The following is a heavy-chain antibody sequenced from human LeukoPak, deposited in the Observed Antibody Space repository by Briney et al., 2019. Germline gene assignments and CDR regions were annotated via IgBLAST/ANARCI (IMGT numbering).Heavy chain of an antibody. Sequence: GGSLRLSCAASGFTVSRNYMSRVRQAPGKGLEWVSEIYSDGSTYYAASVKGRFSISRDNSKNTLYLQMNSLRAEDTAVYYCAKEIYGDSTGGRFQHWGQGTLVTVSS. D-gene: IGHD4-17*01. CDR2: IYSDGST. J-gene: IGHJ1*01. CDR1: GFTVSRNY. CDR3: AKEIYGDSTGGRFQH. V-gene: IGHV3-53*01.